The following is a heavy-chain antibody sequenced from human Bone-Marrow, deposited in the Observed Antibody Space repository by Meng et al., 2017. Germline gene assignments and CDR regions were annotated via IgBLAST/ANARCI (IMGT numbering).Heavy chain of an antibody. Sequence: QVQLQESGPGLVKPSQTLSLTCTVSGGSISSGDYYWSWIRQPPGKGLEWIGYIYYSGSTYYNPPLKSRVTISVDTSKNQFSLKLSSVTAADTAVYYCASSMTTVTAEIDYWGQGTLVTVSS. D-gene: IGHD4-17*01. J-gene: IGHJ4*02. CDR2: IYYSGST. CDR1: GGSISSGDYY. CDR3: ASSMTTVTAEIDY. V-gene: IGHV4-30-4*01.